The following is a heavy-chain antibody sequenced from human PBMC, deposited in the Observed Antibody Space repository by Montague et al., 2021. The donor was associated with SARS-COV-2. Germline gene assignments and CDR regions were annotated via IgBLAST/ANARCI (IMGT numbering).Heavy chain of an antibody. CDR1: GGSFSGHY. CDR3: ARGRIEVSMIVVVLTGASYYMDV. J-gene: IGHJ6*03. D-gene: IGHD3-22*01. Sequence: SETLSLTCAVYGGSFSGHYWGWIRRPPGKGLEWIGEINNSGSTNYNPSLKSRVTISVDTSKNQFSLKLHSVTAADTAVYYCARGRIEVSMIVVVLTGASYYMDVWGKGTTVTVSS. V-gene: IGHV4-34*01. CDR2: INNSGST.